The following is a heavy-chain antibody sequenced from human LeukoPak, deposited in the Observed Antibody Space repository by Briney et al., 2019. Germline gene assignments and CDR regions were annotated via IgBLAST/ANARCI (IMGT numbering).Heavy chain of an antibody. D-gene: IGHD3-22*01. V-gene: IGHV3-74*01. CDR1: GFTFSRYW. CDR2: IKSDGKT. Sequence: VGSLRLSCEASGFTFSRYWMHWVRQAPGKGLVWVSRIKSDGKTNYADSVKGRSTISRDNAKNTVSLQMDSLRAEDTGVYYCARAPSEVGGYYPEYFRHWGQGTLVTVSS. J-gene: IGHJ1*01. CDR3: ARAPSEVGGYYPEYFRH.